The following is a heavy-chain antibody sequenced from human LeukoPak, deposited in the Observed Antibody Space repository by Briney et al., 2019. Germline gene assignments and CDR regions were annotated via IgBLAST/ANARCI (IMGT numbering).Heavy chain of an antibody. Sequence: SETLSLTCTVSGGSISSYYWSWIRQPPGKGLEWIGYIYYSGSTNYNPSLKSRVTIPVDTSKNQFSLKLSSVTAADTAVYYCARTDGYNPAEYFQHWGQGTLVTVSS. CDR2: IYYSGST. CDR1: GGSISSYY. J-gene: IGHJ1*01. D-gene: IGHD5-24*01. CDR3: ARTDGYNPAEYFQH. V-gene: IGHV4-59*01.